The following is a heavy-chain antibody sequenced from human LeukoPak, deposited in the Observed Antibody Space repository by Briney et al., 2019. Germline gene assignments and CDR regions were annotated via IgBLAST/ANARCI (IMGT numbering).Heavy chain of an antibody. CDR3: ARSRGGGTTVTPDWFDP. V-gene: IGHV3-48*03. J-gene: IGHJ5*02. Sequence: GGSLRLSCAASGFTFSSYEMNWVRQAPGKGLEWVSYISSSGSTRYYADSVKGRFTISRDNAKNSLYLQMNSLRAEDTAVYYCARSRGGGTTVTPDWFDPWGQGTLVTVSS. D-gene: IGHD4-17*01. CDR1: GFTFSSYE. CDR2: ISSSGSTR.